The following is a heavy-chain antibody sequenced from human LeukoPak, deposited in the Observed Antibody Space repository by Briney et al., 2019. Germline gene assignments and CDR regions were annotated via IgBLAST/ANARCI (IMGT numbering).Heavy chain of an antibody. Sequence: SETLSLTCAVYGGSFSGYHWSWIRQPPGKGLEWIGEINHSGSTNYNPSLKSRVTISVDTSKNQFSLKLSSVTAADTAVYYCASLKWGAAGTDYWGQGTLVTVSS. CDR3: ASLKWGAAGTDY. V-gene: IGHV4-34*01. CDR1: GGSFSGYH. J-gene: IGHJ4*02. CDR2: INHSGST. D-gene: IGHD6-13*01.